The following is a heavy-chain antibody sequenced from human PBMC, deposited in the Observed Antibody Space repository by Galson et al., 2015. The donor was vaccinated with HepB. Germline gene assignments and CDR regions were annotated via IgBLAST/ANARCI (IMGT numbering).Heavy chain of an antibody. CDR3: ARLSLWWGPRGRASDAFDI. CDR2: INAGNGNT. V-gene: IGHV1-3*01. D-gene: IGHD2-21*02. J-gene: IGHJ3*02. CDR1: GYTFTSYA. Sequence: SVKVSCKASGYTFTSYAMHWVRQAPGQRLEWMGWINAGNGNTKYSQKFQGRVTITRDTSASTAYMELSSLRSEDTAVYYCARLSLWWGPRGRASDAFDIWGQGTVVTVSS.